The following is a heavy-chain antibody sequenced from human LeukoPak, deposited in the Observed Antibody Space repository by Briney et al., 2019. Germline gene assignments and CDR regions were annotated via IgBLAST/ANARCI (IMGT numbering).Heavy chain of an antibody. CDR1: GFTFDDYG. Sequence: GGSLRLSCAASGFTFDDYGMRWVPHAPGKGLEWVSGINWNGGSTGYADSVKGRFTISRDNAKNSLYLQMNSLRAEDTALYYCARARGDYYYYMDVWGKGTTVTISS. CDR2: INWNGGST. V-gene: IGHV3-20*04. CDR3: ARARGDYYYYMDV. D-gene: IGHD4-17*01. J-gene: IGHJ6*03.